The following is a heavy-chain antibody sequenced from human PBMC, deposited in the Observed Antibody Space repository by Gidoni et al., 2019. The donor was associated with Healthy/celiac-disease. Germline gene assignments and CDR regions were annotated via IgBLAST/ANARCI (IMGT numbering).Heavy chain of an antibody. CDR2: IRSKAYGGTT. Sequence: EVQLVESGGGLVQPGRSLRLSCTASGFTFGDYAMSWFRQAPGKGLEWVGFIRSKAYGGTTEYAASVKGRFTISRDDSKSIAYLQMNSLKTEDTAVYYCTRDRDWLTFDYWGQGTLVTVSS. J-gene: IGHJ4*02. D-gene: IGHD3-9*01. CDR1: GFTFGDYA. V-gene: IGHV3-49*03. CDR3: TRDRDWLTFDY.